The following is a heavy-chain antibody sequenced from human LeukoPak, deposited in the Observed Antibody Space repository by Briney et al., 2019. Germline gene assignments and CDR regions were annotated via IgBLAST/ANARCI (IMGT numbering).Heavy chain of an antibody. V-gene: IGHV4-4*07. Sequence: SETLSLTCTVSGGPISSFFWSWIRRPAGKELEWVGRIYSSGSTNYNPSLKSRVTISVDTSKNQFSLKLCSVTAADTAVYYCAKAVVAATGYYFDYWGQGTLVTVSS. CDR2: IYSSGST. D-gene: IGHD2-15*01. J-gene: IGHJ4*02. CDR1: GGPISSFF. CDR3: AKAVVAATGYYFDY.